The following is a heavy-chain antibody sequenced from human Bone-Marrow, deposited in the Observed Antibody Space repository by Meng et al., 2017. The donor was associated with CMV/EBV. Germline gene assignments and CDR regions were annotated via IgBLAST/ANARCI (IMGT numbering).Heavy chain of an antibody. CDR3: ARRRGYCSSTSCYTFDY. CDR2: IYYSGST. J-gene: IGHJ4*02. D-gene: IGHD2-2*02. Sequence: SETLSLTCTVSGGSISSSSYYWGWIRQPPGKGLEWIGSIYYSGSTYYNPSLKSRVTISVDTSKNQFPLKLSSVTAADTAVYYCARRRGYCSSTSCYTFDYWGQGTLVTVSS. CDR1: GGSISSSSYY. V-gene: IGHV4-39*06.